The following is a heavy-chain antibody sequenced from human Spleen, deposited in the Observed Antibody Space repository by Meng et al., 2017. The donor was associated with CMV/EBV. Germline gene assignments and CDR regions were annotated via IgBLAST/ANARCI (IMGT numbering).Heavy chain of an antibody. CDR3: ARRGPYNTSSGIDY. Sequence: ASVKVSCKASGYTFSDYYIQWVRQAPGQGLEWMGWINPKTGATKYAQNFQGRVTMTRVTSVTTAYMELSRLRFDDTAVYYCARRGPYNTSSGIDYWGQGTLVTVSS. D-gene: IGHD6-6*01. J-gene: IGHJ4*02. V-gene: IGHV1-2*02. CDR2: INPKTGAT. CDR1: GYTFSDYY.